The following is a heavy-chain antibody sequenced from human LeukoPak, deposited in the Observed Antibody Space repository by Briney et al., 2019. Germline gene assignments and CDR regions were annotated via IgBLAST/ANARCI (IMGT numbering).Heavy chain of an antibody. D-gene: IGHD5-18*01. CDR2: IYSGGST. J-gene: IGHJ5*02. CDR1: GFTVSSNY. CDR3: ARDIYSYGWGWFDP. Sequence: GGSLRLSCAASGFTVSSNYMSWVRQAPGKGLEWVSVIYSGGSTYYADSVKGRFTISRDNSKNTLYLQVNSLRAEDTAVYYCARDIYSYGWGWFDPWGQGTLVTVSS. V-gene: IGHV3-66*02.